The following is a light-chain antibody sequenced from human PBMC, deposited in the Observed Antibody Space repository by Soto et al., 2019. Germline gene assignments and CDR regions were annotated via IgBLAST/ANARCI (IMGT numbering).Light chain of an antibody. J-gene: IGKJ1*01. CDR3: QHYNSYSEA. V-gene: IGKV1-5*03. CDR2: KAS. CDR1: QTISSG. Sequence: DIQMTQSPSTLSGSVGDRVTITCRASQTISSGLVWYQQKPGKAPNLLIYKASTLKSGVPSRFSGSGSGTEFTLTISSLQPDDFATYYCQHYNSYSEAFGQGTKVDI.